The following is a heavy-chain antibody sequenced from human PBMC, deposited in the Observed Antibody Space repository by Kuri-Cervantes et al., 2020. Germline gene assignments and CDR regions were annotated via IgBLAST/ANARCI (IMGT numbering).Heavy chain of an antibody. CDR3: ATFGRVPNTEPREYYYYYMDV. J-gene: IGHJ6*03. Sequence: ASVTVSCTVSGYTLTEFSRHWGRQAPGKGLEWMGGFDPEDGETLYAQKFQGRVTMTEDTSTDTAYMELSSLRSEDTAVYYCATFGRVPNTEPREYYYYYMDVWGKGTTVTVSS. CDR1: GYTLTEFS. V-gene: IGHV1-24*01. D-gene: IGHD1-26*01. CDR2: FDPEDGET.